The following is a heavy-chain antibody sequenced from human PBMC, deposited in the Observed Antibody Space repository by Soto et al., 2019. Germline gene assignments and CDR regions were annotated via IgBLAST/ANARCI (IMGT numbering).Heavy chain of an antibody. V-gene: IGHV4-31*03. CDR1: GGSISSGDYY. Sequence: QVQLQESGPGLVKPSQTLSLTCTVSGGSISSGDYYWSWVRQHPGKGLEWIGYIYHSGSTYYNPSLKRRVTIXVXTXXNQFSLKLSSVTAADTAVYYCARDVRPAHTIWFDPWGQGTLVTVSS. CDR3: ARDVRPAHTIWFDP. D-gene: IGHD2-8*01. J-gene: IGHJ5*02. CDR2: IYHSGST.